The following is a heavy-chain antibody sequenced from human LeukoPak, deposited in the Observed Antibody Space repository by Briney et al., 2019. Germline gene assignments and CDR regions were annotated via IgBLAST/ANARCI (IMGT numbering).Heavy chain of an antibody. CDR1: GGSISSLTYY. J-gene: IGHJ4*02. V-gene: IGHV4-39*01. CDR3: AGYSSGWSSGGGY. CDR2: IYYSGTT. D-gene: IGHD6-19*01. Sequence: SETLSLTCTVSGGSISSLTYYWGWVRQPPGTGLEWIASIYYSGTTYYSQSLKSRVTISVNRSNNQFSLRLTSVTAADTAVYFCAGYSSGWSSGGGYWGQGTLVTVSS.